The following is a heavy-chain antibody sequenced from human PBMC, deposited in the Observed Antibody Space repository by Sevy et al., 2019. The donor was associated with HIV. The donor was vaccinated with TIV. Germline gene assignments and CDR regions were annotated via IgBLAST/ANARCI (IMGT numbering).Heavy chain of an antibody. J-gene: IGHJ4*02. Sequence: GGSLRLSCTASGFTFSSYWMSWVRQAPGKGLEWVANIKQDGSEKYYVDSVKGRFTIPRDNAKSSLCLQMNSLRAEDTAVYYCARDSSGFGDYWGQGTLVTVSS. V-gene: IGHV3-7*01. D-gene: IGHD6-19*01. CDR2: IKQDGSEK. CDR3: ARDSSGFGDY. CDR1: GFTFSSYW.